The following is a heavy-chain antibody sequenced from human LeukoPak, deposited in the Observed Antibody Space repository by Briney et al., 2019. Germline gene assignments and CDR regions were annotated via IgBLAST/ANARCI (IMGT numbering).Heavy chain of an antibody. CDR2: IYYSGST. V-gene: IGHV4-39*01. CDR3: ARPFYCSGGSCYASPLDP. D-gene: IGHD2-15*01. J-gene: IGHJ5*02. CDR1: GGSISSSSYY. Sequence: SETLSLTCTVSGGSISSSSYYWGWIRQPPGKGLEWIGSIYYSGSTYYDPSLKSRVTISVDTSKNQFSLKLRSVTAADTAVYYCARPFYCSGGSCYASPLDPWGQGTLVTVSS.